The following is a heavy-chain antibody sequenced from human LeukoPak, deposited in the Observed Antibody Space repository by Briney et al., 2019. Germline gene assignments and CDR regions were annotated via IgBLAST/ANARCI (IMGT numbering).Heavy chain of an antibody. CDR1: EFTFSSYG. CDR3: AKEGGSSWYFGY. V-gene: IGHV3-30*02. CDR2: IRYDGSNK. Sequence: GGSLRLSCAASEFTFSSYGMHWVRQAPGKGLEWVAFIRYDGSNKYYADSVKGRFTISRDNSKNTLYLQMNSLRAEDTAVYYCAKEGGSSWYFGYWGQGTLVTVSS. D-gene: IGHD6-13*01. J-gene: IGHJ4*02.